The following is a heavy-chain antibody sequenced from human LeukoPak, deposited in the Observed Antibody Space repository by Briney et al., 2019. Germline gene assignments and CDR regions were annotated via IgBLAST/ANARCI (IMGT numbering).Heavy chain of an antibody. J-gene: IGHJ6*03. Sequence: SETLSLTCTVSGGSVSSGSYYWSWIRQPPGKGLEWIGYIYYSGSTRYNPSLKSRVTISIDTSKNQFSLKLSSVTAADTAMYYCAGVVGGSYSMDVWGQGTTVTVSS. CDR2: IYYSGST. V-gene: IGHV4-61*01. CDR3: AGVVGGSYSMDV. D-gene: IGHD1-26*01. CDR1: GGSVSSGSYY.